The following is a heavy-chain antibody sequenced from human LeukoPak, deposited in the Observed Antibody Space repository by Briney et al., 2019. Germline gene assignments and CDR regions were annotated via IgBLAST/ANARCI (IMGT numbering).Heavy chain of an antibody. V-gene: IGHV4-34*01. Sequence: SETLSLTCAVDGGSFSDYYWSWIRQPPEKGLEWIGEINHVGSTNYSPSLSSRVTISVDTSNNQFSLKLTSVTAADTAVYFCARRSDSGSDDGEDYFDYWGQGTLVTVSS. J-gene: IGHJ4*02. CDR1: GGSFSDYY. D-gene: IGHD1-26*01. CDR3: ARRSDSGSDDGEDYFDY. CDR2: INHVGST.